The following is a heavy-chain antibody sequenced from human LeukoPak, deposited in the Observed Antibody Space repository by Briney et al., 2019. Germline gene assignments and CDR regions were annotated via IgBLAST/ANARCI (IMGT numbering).Heavy chain of an antibody. J-gene: IGHJ4*02. CDR2: IRNKPNSYTT. V-gene: IGHV3-72*01. Sequence: GGSLRLSCAASGFTFSDHYMDWVRQAPGKGLQWVGRIRNKPNSYTTDFAASVKGIFTISRDDSKNSLYLQMNSLKTEDTAVYYCTSGYCSGGSCYQGAGYWGQGALVTVSS. D-gene: IGHD2-15*01. CDR1: GFTFSDHY. CDR3: TSGYCSGGSCYQGAGY.